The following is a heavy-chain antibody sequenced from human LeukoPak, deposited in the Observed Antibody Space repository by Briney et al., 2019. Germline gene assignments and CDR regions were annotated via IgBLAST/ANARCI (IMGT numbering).Heavy chain of an antibody. D-gene: IGHD3-9*01. CDR1: GFTFNTYA. CDR3: ARASSKQLAGYLPDGFDI. CDR2: ISGNSAFI. V-gene: IGHV3-21*01. Sequence: GGSLRLSCAASGFTFNTYAMTWVRQAPGKGLEWVSSISGNSAFIYYADSVKGRFTISRDNAKNSLSLQMNSLRADDAAVYYCARASSKQLAGYLPDGFDIWGQGTMVTVSS. J-gene: IGHJ3*02.